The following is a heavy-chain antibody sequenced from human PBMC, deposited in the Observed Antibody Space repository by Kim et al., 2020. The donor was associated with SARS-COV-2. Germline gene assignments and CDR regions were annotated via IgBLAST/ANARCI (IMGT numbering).Heavy chain of an antibody. CDR1: GGSFSGYY. J-gene: IGHJ5*02. CDR2: INHSGST. CDR3: ARGSWGAFDP. D-gene: IGHD3-16*01. V-gene: IGHV4-34*01. Sequence: SETLSRTCAVYGGSFSGYYWSWIRQPPGKGLEWIGEINHSGSTNYNPSLKSRVTISVDTSKNQFSLKLSSVTAADTAVYYCARGSWGAFDPWGQGTLVTVSS.